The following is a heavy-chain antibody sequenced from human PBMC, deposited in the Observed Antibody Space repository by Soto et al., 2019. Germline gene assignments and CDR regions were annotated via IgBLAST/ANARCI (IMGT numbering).Heavy chain of an antibody. CDR3: AKGRGNYWAIDS. V-gene: IGHV3-48*01. CDR2: ISRSSETI. CDR1: GFNFNHYA. J-gene: IGHJ4*02. D-gene: IGHD1-7*01. Sequence: GGSLRLSCAASGFNFNHYAMNWVRQTPGKGLEWVSFISRSSETIYYADAVKGRFTISRDNSKNTLYLQMDSLRVEDTAVYYCAKGRGNYWAIDSWGQGTLVTVSS.